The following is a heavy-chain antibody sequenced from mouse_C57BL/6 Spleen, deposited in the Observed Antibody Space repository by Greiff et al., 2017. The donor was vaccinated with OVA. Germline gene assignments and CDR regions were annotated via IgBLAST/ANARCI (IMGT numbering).Heavy chain of an antibody. J-gene: IGHJ4*01. D-gene: IGHD2-4*01. V-gene: IGHV1-82*01. CDR1: GYAFSSSW. Sequence: VKLQESGPELVKPGASVKISCKASGYAFSSSWMNWVKQRPGKGLEWIGRIYPGDGDTNYNGKFKGKATLTADKSSSTAYMQLSSLTSEDSAVYFCARSGDYEDYYAMDYWGQGTSVTVSS. CDR3: ARSGDYEDYYAMDY. CDR2: IYPGDGDT.